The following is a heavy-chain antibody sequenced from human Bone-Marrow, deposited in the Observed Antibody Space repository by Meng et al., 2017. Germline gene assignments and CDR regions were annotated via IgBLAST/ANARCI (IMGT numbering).Heavy chain of an antibody. D-gene: IGHD3-22*01. CDR3: APDSSGYYLTHYFDY. J-gene: IGHJ4*02. CDR1: GFTFSSYE. V-gene: IGHV3-48*03. CDR2: ISSSGSTI. Sequence: GGSLRLSCAASGFTFSSYEMNWVRQAPGKGLEWVSYISSSGSTIYYADSVKGRFTISRDNSKNTLYLQMNSLRAEDTAVYYCAPDSSGYYLTHYFDYWGQGTLVTVSS.